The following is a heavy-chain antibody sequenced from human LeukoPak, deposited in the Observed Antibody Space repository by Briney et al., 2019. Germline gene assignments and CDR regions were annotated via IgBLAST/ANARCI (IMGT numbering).Heavy chain of an antibody. D-gene: IGHD3-22*01. CDR1: GGSISSGSYY. V-gene: IGHV4-61*02. Sequence: SQTLSLTCTVSGGSISSGSYYWSWIRQPAGKGLEWIGRIYTSGSTNYNPSLKSRVTISVDTSKNQFSLKLSSVTAADTAVYYCARDSPYYYDSSGYYYYYYYMDVWGKGTTVTVSS. J-gene: IGHJ6*03. CDR2: IYTSGST. CDR3: ARDSPYYYDSSGYYYYYYYMDV.